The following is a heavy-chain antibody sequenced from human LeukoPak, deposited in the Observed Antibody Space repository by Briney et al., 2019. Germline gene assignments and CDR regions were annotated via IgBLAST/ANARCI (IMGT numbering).Heavy chain of an antibody. CDR1: GFTFSSYW. J-gene: IGHJ4*02. CDR2: INSDGSST. V-gene: IGHV3-74*03. D-gene: IGHD3-22*01. CDR3: ARVRNYYDSSAMDY. Sequence: GGSLRLSCAASGFTFSSYWMSWVRQAPGKGLEWVSRINSDGSSTTYADSVKGRFTISRDNAKNTLYLQMNSLRAEDTAVYYCARVRNYYDSSAMDYWGQGTLVTVSS.